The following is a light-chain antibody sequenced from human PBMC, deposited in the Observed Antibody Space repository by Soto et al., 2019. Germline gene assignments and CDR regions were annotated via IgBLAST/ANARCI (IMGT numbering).Light chain of an antibody. V-gene: IGKV3-15*01. Sequence: EIVMTQSPVTVSVSPGERVTLSCRASQSVSSNLAWYQQKPGQAPSLLIYGAFTRATGIPARFSGTGSGTEFTLTISSLQSEDFALYYCQQYNDWPLTFGQGTKVDIK. CDR3: QQYNDWPLT. CDR2: GAF. J-gene: IGKJ1*01. CDR1: QSVSSN.